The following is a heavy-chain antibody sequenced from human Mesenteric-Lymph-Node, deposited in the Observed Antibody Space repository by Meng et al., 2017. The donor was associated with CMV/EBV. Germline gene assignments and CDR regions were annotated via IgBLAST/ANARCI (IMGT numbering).Heavy chain of an antibody. CDR2: IFYTGST. V-gene: IGHV4-30-4*08. Sequence: SETLSLTCTVSGGSMTSGHYYWSWIRQPPGKGLEWIGYIFYTGSTYYTPSLKSRLTISVDTSKNQFSLRLSSVTAADTALYYCARVLGNSAFDIWGQGTMVTVSS. CDR1: GGSMTSGHYY. J-gene: IGHJ3*02. D-gene: IGHD3-3*02. CDR3: ARVLGNSAFDI.